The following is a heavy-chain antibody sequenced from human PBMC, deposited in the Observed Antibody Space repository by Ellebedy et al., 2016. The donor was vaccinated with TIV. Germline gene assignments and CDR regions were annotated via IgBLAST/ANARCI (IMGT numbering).Heavy chain of an antibody. D-gene: IGHD2-15*01. Sequence: PGGSLRLSCAASGFTFSHYVMSWVRQAPGKGLEWASSISCGFGNTYYADSVKGRFTISRDNSKNTLYLQMNSLRAEDTAVYYCAKGCGGSCYWEAYWGQGTLVTVSS. CDR1: GFTFSHYV. V-gene: IGHV3-23*01. CDR2: ISCGFGNT. CDR3: AKGCGGSCYWEAY. J-gene: IGHJ4*02.